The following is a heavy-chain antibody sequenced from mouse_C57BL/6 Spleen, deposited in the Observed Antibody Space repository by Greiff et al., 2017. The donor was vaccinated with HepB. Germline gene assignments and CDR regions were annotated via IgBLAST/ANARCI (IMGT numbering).Heavy chain of an antibody. J-gene: IGHJ3*01. V-gene: IGHV1-85*01. CDR3: ARKGFTRVFAY. Sequence: QVQLKQSGPELVKPEASVKLSCKASGYTFTSYDINWVKQRPGQGLEWIGWIYPRDGSTKYNEKFKGKATLTVDTSSSTAYMELHSLTSEDSAVYFCARKGFTRVFAYWGQGTLVTVSA. CDR2: IYPRDGST. CDR1: GYTFTSYD. D-gene: IGHD1-1*01.